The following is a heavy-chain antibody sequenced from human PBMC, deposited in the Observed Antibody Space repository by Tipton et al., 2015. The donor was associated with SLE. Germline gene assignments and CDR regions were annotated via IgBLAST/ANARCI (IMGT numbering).Heavy chain of an antibody. J-gene: IGHJ3*02. V-gene: IGHV3-64D*06. CDR2: ISSYGGST. D-gene: IGHD4-11*01. CDR3: ARAFDYSNLLRTDAFDI. CDR1: GFTFNTFA. Sequence: SLRLSCSASGFTFNTFAMNWVRQAPGKGLEYVSSISSYGGSTHYADSVKGRFTISRDDSKNTLYLQMSSLRAEDTAVYYCARAFDYSNLLRTDAFDIWGQGTMVTVSS.